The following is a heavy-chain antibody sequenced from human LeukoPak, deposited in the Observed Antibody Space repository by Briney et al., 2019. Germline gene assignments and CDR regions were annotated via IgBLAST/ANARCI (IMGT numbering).Heavy chain of an antibody. V-gene: IGHV3-23*01. Sequence: GGSLRLSCAASGFXFNDAAMTWFRQAPGKGLEWVSLIASSGRNTYYTDSVRGRFTISRDNSKNTLSLQMNSLRVEDTAMYYCAKDIQLSAWGLGTMVTVSS. CDR3: AKDIQLSA. CDR2: IASSGRNT. D-gene: IGHD5-24*01. CDR1: GFXFNDAA. J-gene: IGHJ3*01.